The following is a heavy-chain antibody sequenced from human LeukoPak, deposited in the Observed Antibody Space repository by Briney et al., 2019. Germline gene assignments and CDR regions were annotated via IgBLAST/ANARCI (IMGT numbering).Heavy chain of an antibody. D-gene: IGHD6-13*01. J-gene: IGHJ4*02. CDR2: ISGSGGST. Sequence: PGGSLRLSCAASGFTFSSYAMSWVRQAPGKWLEWVSAISGSGGSTYYADSVKGRFTISRDNSKNTLYLQMNSLRAEDTAVYYCAKDLGSSSSPGIFYWGQGTLVTVSS. CDR1: GFTFSSYA. CDR3: AKDLGSSSSPGIFY. V-gene: IGHV3-23*01.